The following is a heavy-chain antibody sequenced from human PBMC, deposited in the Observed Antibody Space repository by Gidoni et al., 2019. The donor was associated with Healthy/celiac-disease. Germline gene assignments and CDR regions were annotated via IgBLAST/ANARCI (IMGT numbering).Heavy chain of an antibody. CDR1: GYTFTSYA. D-gene: IGHD3-3*01. CDR2: INAGNGNT. CDR3: ARGRFLEWLLPDY. Sequence: QVQLVQSGAEVKTPGASVKVSCKASGYTFTSYAMHWVRQAPGQRLEWMGWINAGNGNTKYSQKFQGRVTITRDTSASTAYMELSSLRSEDTAVYYCARGRFLEWLLPDYWGQGTLVTVSS. V-gene: IGHV1-3*01. J-gene: IGHJ4*02.